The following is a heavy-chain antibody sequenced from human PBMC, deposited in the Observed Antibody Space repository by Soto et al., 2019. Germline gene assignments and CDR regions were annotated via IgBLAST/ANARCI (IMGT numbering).Heavy chain of an antibody. CDR1: GGSISSGGYY. CDR3: ARLADCGSTTRHVHGLVV. J-gene: IGHJ6*02. D-gene: IGHD2-2*01. CDR2: IYYSGST. V-gene: IGHV4-31*03. Sequence: SWTLALTCTVSGGSISSGGYYWSWIRQHPGKGLEWIGYIYYSGSTYYNPSLKSRVTISVDTSKTQFSLKLSSVTAADTAVYYGARLADCGSTTRHVHGLVVWCQGTSVTVSS.